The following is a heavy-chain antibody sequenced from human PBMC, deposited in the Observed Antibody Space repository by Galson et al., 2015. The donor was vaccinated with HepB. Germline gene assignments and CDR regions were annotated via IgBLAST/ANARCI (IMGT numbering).Heavy chain of an antibody. D-gene: IGHD3-22*01. CDR3: ARGSAASGGTDYYDSSGPQENDY. Sequence: QSGAEVKKPGSSVKVSCRASGYTFTSYYMHWVRQAPGQGLEWMGIINPSGGSTSYAQKFQGRVTMTRDTSTSTVYMELSSLRSEDTAVYYCARGSAASGGTDYYDSSGPQENDYWGQGTLVTVSS. V-gene: IGHV1-46*01. J-gene: IGHJ4*02. CDR2: INPSGGST. CDR1: GYTFTSYY.